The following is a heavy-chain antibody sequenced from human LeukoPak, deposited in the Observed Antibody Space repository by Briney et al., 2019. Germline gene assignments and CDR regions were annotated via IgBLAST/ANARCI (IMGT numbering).Heavy chain of an antibody. Sequence: ASVKVSCKASGYTFTSYGISWVRQAPGQGLEWMGWISAYNGNTNYAQKLQGRVTMTTDTSTSTAYMELRSLRSDDTAVYYCARDGRATVVTPEDAFDIWGQGTMVTVSS. V-gene: IGHV1-18*01. CDR1: GYTFTSYG. CDR2: ISAYNGNT. CDR3: ARDGRATVVTPEDAFDI. D-gene: IGHD4-23*01. J-gene: IGHJ3*02.